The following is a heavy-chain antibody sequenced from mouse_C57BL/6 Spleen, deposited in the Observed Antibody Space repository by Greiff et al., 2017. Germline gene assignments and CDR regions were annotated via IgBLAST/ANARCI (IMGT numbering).Heavy chain of an antibody. J-gene: IGHJ1*03. CDR1: GFTFSSYT. V-gene: IGHV5-9*01. Sequence: EVQGVESGGGLVKPGGSLKLSCAASGFTFSSYTMSWVRQTPEKRLEWVATISGGGGNTYYPDSVKGRFTISRDNAKNTLYLQMSSQRTDDTALYYWANYDYDRYFDVWGTGTTVTVSS. D-gene: IGHD2-4*01. CDR3: ANYDYDRYFDV. CDR2: ISGGGGNT.